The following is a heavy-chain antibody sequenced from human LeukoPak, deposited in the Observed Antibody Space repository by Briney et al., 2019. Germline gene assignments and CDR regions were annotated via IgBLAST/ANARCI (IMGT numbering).Heavy chain of an antibody. D-gene: IGHD6-13*01. J-gene: IGHJ5*02. Sequence: SETLSLTCTVSGGSISSYYWSWIRQPPGKGLEWIGYIYYSGSTNYNPSLKSRVTISVDTSKNQFSLKLSSVTAADTAVYYCARGGAAAVNTGQDWFDPWGQGTLVTVSS. CDR1: GGSISSYY. CDR3: ARGGAAAVNTGQDWFDP. V-gene: IGHV4-59*01. CDR2: IYYSGST.